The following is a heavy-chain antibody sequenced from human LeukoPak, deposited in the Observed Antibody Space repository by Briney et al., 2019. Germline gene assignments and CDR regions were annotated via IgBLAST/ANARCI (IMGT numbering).Heavy chain of an antibody. CDR1: GYTLTELS. CDR3: ATDLALRGGFDY. Sequence: ASVKVSCKVSGYTLTELSMHWVRQAPGKGLEWMGGFDPEDGETIYAQKFQGRVTMTEDTSTDTAYMELSSLRSEDTAMYYCATDLALRGGFDYWGQGTLVTVSS. V-gene: IGHV1-24*01. J-gene: IGHJ4*02. D-gene: IGHD4-17*01. CDR2: FDPEDGET.